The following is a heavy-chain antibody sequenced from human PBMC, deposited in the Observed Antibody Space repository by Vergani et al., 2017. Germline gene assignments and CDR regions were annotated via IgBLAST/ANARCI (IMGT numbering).Heavy chain of an antibody. CDR2: IYSGGST. CDR1: GFTVSSNY. D-gene: IGHD3-10*01. CDR3: ARGGVTMVRGVIDWXFDL. Sequence: EVQLVESGGGLVQPGGSLRLSCAASGFTVSSNYMSWVRQAPGKGLEWVSVIYSGGSTYYADSVKGRFTISRHNSKNTLDLQMNSLRAEDTAVYYCARGGVTMVRGVIDWXFDLWGRGTLVTVSS. J-gene: IGHJ2*01. V-gene: IGHV3-53*04.